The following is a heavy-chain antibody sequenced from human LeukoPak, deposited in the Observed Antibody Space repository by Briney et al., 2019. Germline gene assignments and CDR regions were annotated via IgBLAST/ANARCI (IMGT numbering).Heavy chain of an antibody. J-gene: IGHJ4*02. CDR3: ARAVAGPAGEYYFDY. D-gene: IGHD6-19*01. V-gene: IGHV3-21*01. Sequence: GGSLRLSCAASGFTFSSYWMSWVRQAPGKGLEWVSSISSSSNYIYYADSLKVRFSISRDNARNSLFLQMNSLRAEDTAVYYCARAVAGPAGEYYFDYWGQGTLVTVSS. CDR1: GFTFSSYW. CDR2: ISSSSNYI.